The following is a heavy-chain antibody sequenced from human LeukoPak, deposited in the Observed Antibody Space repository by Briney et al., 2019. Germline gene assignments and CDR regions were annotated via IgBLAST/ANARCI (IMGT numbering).Heavy chain of an antibody. V-gene: IGHV3-7*04. CDR3: ARGPYGSGKRYYYYYMDV. CDR1: GFTFSSYG. D-gene: IGHD3-10*01. Sequence: PGRSLRLSCAASGFTFSSYGMHWVRQAPGKGLEWVANIKEDGSETYYVDSVKGRFTISRDNAKKSLYLQINSRRAEDTAVYYCARGPYGSGKRYYYYYMDVWGKGTTVTISS. CDR2: IKEDGSET. J-gene: IGHJ6*03.